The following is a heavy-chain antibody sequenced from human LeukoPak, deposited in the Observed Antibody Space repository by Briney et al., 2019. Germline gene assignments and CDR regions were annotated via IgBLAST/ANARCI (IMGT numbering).Heavy chain of an antibody. CDR3: ARGVVVPAAIPFRAFDI. J-gene: IGHJ3*02. CDR1: GFTSSSYA. D-gene: IGHD2-2*02. V-gene: IGHV3-23*01. CDR2: ISPGGDET. Sequence: GGSLRLSCAASGFTSSSYAMSWVRQAPGKGLEWVSGISPGGDETNYADSVKGRFTISRDNSKNTLYLQMNSLRAEDTAVYYCARGVVVPAAIPFRAFDIWGQGTMVTVSS.